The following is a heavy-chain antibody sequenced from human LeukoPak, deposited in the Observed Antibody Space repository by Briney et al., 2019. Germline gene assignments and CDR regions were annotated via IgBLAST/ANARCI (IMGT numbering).Heavy chain of an antibody. V-gene: IGHV5-51*01. Sequence: EAPKISCKGSGYSFTSYCIGWVRQTPGKGLEWIGIIYPGDSYTRYSPSFQGQVTISGDNANSSAYLQWSSLKASDTAMYYCARLYYGSRSGAGDIWGQGTMVTVSS. D-gene: IGHD3-10*01. J-gene: IGHJ3*02. CDR1: GYSFTSYC. CDR3: ARLYYGSRSGAGDI. CDR2: IYPGDSYT.